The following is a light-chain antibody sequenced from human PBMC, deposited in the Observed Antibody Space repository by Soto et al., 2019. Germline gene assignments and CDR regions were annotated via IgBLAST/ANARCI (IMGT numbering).Light chain of an antibody. V-gene: IGKV1-5*01. Sequence: DIQMTQSPSTLPASLADRLTITCRASQTITRWMAWYQQKPGKAPKLLIYAASSLQSGVPSRFSGSGSGTEFTLTISSLQPDDFATYYCQQYSTYSTFGQGTRLEI. CDR3: QQYSTYST. CDR1: QTITRW. CDR2: AAS. J-gene: IGKJ5*01.